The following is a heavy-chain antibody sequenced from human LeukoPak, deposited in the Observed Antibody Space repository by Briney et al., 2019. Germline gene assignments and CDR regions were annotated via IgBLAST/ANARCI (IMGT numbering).Heavy chain of an antibody. V-gene: IGHV3-21*01. J-gene: IGHJ4*02. Sequence: GGSLRLSCAASGFTLSSYSMNWVRQAPGKGLEWASSISSSSSYIYYADSVKGRFTISRDNAKNSLYLQMNSLRAEDTAVYYCARDSRSRDGYNSNPYFDYWGQGTLVTVSS. D-gene: IGHD5-24*01. CDR3: ARDSRSRDGYNSNPYFDY. CDR2: ISSSSSYI. CDR1: GFTLSSYS.